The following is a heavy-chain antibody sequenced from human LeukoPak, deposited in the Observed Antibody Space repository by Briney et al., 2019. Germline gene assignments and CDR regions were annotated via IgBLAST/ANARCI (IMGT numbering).Heavy chain of an antibody. Sequence: ASVKVCGKASEYRFISNYIKAGPRAAGLGRECIAWMHPGNGNTRYAEKFQGRVTMTRDTSINTAYMDLSSLRSDDTAVYYCAREGSYCVGGDCYSFDFWGQGTQITVSS. CDR3: AREGSYCVGGDCYSFDF. CDR2: MHPGNGNT. J-gene: IGHJ4*02. CDR1: EYRFISNY. D-gene: IGHD2-15*01. V-gene: IGHV1-2*02.